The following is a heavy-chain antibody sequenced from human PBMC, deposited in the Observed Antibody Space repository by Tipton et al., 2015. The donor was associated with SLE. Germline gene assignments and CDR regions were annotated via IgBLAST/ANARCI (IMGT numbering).Heavy chain of an antibody. CDR1: GFTFDDYT. CDR2: ISWDGGST. CDR3: AKDRGMTTVTPHFDY. Sequence: GSLRLSCAASGFTFDDYTMHWVRQAPGKGLEWVSLISWDGGSTYYADSVKGRFTISRDNSKNSLYLQMNSLRTEDTALYYCAKDRGMTTVTPHFDYWGQGTLVTVSS. V-gene: IGHV3-43*01. J-gene: IGHJ4*02. D-gene: IGHD4-17*01.